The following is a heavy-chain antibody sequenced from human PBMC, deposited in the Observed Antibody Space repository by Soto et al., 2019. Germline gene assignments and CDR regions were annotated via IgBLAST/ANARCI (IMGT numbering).Heavy chain of an antibody. J-gene: IGHJ6*02. CDR1: GGTFSSYA. V-gene: IGHV1-69*01. Sequence: QVQLVQSGAEVKKPGSSVKVSCKASGGTFSSYAISWVRQAPGQGLEWMGGIIPISGTANYAQKFQGRVTITADESTSTAYMELTSRSSEDTAVYYCARSHGSSTSLEIYYYYYYGMDVWGQGTTVTVSS. CDR3: ARSHGSSTSLEIYYYYYYGMDV. D-gene: IGHD2-2*01. CDR2: IIPISGTA.